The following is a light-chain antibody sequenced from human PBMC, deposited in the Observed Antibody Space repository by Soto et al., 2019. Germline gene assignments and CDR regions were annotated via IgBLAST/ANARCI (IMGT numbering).Light chain of an antibody. CDR3: AAWGASLNGWV. V-gene: IGLV1-44*01. CDR1: SSNIGSNT. Sequence: QSVLTQPPSASGTPGQRVTISCSGSSSNIGSNTVNWYQQLPGTAPKLLIYSNDQRPSGVPDRFSGSKSGTSASLAISGLQSEDEADYYCAAWGASLNGWVFGGGTQLTVL. J-gene: IGLJ3*02. CDR2: SND.